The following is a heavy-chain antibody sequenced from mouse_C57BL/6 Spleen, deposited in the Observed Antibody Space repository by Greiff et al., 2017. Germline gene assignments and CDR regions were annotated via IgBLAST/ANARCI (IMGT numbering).Heavy chain of an antibody. CDR3: ARITTVVDWYFDV. J-gene: IGHJ1*03. CDR1: GYTFTSYW. Sequence: QVQLQQPGAELVKPGASAKLSCKASGYTFTSYWMHWVKQRPGQGLEWIGMIHPNSGSTNYNEKFKSKATLTVDKSSSTAYMQLSSLTSEDSAVYYCARITTVVDWYFDVWGTGTTVTVSS. V-gene: IGHV1-64*01. CDR2: IHPNSGST. D-gene: IGHD1-1*01.